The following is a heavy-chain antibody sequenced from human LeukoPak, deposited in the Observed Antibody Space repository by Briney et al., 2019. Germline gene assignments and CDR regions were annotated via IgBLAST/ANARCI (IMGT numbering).Heavy chain of an antibody. CDR1: GGTFSSYA. CDR2: IIPIFGTA. D-gene: IGHD3-3*01. CDR3: ARAITYYDFWSGYYSGGWWFDP. J-gene: IGHJ5*02. Sequence: SVKVSCKASGGTFSSYAISWVRQAPGQGLEWMGGIIPIFGTANYAQKFQGRVTITADESTSTAYMELSSLRAEDTAVYYCARAITYYDFWSGYYSGGWWFDPWGQGTLVTVSS. V-gene: IGHV1-69*01.